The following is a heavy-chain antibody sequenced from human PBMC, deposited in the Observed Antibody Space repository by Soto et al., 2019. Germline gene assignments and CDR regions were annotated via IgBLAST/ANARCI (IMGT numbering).Heavy chain of an antibody. CDR3: ARHGGEVLPYCGGDCYSGWFDP. CDR2: IYYSGST. CDR1: GGSISSSSYY. V-gene: IGHV4-39*01. Sequence: SETLSLTCTVSGGSISSSSYYWGWIRQPPGKGLEWIGSIYYSGSTYYNPSLKSRVTISVDTSKNQFSLKLSSVTAADTAVYYCARHGGEVLPYCGGDCYSGWFDPWGQGTLVTVSS. D-gene: IGHD2-21*02. J-gene: IGHJ5*02.